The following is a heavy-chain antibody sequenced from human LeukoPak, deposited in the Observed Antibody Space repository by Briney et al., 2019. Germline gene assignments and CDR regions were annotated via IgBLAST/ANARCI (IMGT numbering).Heavy chain of an antibody. Sequence: PRASVKVSCKASGYTFTGYYMHWVRQAPGQGLEWMGQINPNSGGTNYVQKFQGRVTMTRDTSFTTAYMELSGLRSDDTAVYYCARVRIGVAGNTFDMWGQGTMVTVS. CDR2: INPNSGGT. J-gene: IGHJ3*02. CDR1: GYTFTGYY. CDR3: ARVRIGVAGNTFDM. D-gene: IGHD6-19*01. V-gene: IGHV1-2*06.